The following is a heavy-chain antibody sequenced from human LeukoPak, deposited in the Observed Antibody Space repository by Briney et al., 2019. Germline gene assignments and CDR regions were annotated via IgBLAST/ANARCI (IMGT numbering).Heavy chain of an antibody. Sequence: QTGGSLRLSCAASGFSFSSYEMNWVRQAPGRGLEWVSFISGSDVMYYADSVKGRFTISRDNAKSSLYLQMNSLRAEDTAVYYCATTYHSDSSGYYRHWGQGTLVTVSS. V-gene: IGHV3-48*03. CDR1: GFSFSSYE. J-gene: IGHJ4*02. D-gene: IGHD3-22*01. CDR3: ATTYHSDSSGYYRH. CDR2: ISGSDVM.